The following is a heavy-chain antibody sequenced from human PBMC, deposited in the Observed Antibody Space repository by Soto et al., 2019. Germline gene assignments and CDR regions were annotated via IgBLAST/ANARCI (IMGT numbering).Heavy chain of an antibody. J-gene: IGHJ5*02. CDR1: GGSISSYY. CDR2: IYYSGST. Sequence: SETLSLTCTVSGGSISSYYWSWIRQPPGKGLEWIGYIYYSGSTNYNPSLKSRVTISVDTSKNQFSLKLSSVTAADTAVYYCARAITLHPKNWFDPWGQGTLVTVSS. D-gene: IGHD3-16*01. V-gene: IGHV4-59*01. CDR3: ARAITLHPKNWFDP.